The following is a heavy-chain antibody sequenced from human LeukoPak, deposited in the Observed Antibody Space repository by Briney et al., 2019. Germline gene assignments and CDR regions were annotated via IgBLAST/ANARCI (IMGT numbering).Heavy chain of an antibody. V-gene: IGHV4-59*11. D-gene: IGHD4-17*01. J-gene: IGHJ3*02. Sequence: SETPSLTCAVSDDSFSSHYWTWIRQPPGKGLEWIGYISYIGTTNYNPSLKSRVTLSIDTSKNQFSLKLRSVTAADTAVYYRARDLVTVTKGFDIWGQGTMVSVSS. CDR3: ARDLVTVTKGFDI. CDR1: DDSFSSHY. CDR2: ISYIGTT.